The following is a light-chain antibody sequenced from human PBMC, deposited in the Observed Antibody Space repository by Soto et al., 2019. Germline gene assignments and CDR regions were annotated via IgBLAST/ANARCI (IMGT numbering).Light chain of an antibody. CDR2: DVS. CDR3: SSYTSSSTRV. J-gene: IGLJ1*01. V-gene: IGLV2-14*01. CDR1: SSDVGGYNY. Sequence: QSALTQPASVSGSPGQSITISCTGTSSDVGGYNYVSWYQQHPGKAPKLMIYDVSNRPSGVSNRFSGSKSANPASLTISGLKAEDEADSYCSSYTSSSTRVFGTGTKLTVL.